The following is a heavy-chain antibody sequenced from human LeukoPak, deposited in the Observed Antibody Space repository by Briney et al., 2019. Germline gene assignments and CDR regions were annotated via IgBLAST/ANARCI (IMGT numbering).Heavy chain of an antibody. D-gene: IGHD3-10*01. CDR1: GGSISSSSYY. CDR2: IYHSGST. J-gene: IGHJ3*02. CDR3: ARARLWFGESHAFDI. Sequence: PSETLSLTCTVSGGSISSSSYYWGWIRQPPGKGLEWIGSIYHSGSTYYNPSLKSRVTISVDTSKNQFSLKLSSVTAADTAVYYCARARLWFGESHAFDIWGQGTMVTVSS. V-gene: IGHV4-39*07.